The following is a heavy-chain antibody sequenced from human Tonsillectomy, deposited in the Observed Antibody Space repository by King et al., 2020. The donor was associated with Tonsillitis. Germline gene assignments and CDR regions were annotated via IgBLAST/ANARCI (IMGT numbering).Heavy chain of an antibody. CDR3: ARRGGSYGN. V-gene: IGHV4-39*06. Sequence: QLQESGPGLVKPSETLSLRCTVPGGSISIRNSYWAWIRQAPGKGLEWIGSINYTGGTNYNPSLTSRATISVDTSKNRFALNLTSVTAAYTAVYYCARRGGSYGNWGQGNLVTVSS. CDR2: INYTGGT. D-gene: IGHD1-26*01. CDR1: GGSISIRNSY. J-gene: IGHJ4*02.